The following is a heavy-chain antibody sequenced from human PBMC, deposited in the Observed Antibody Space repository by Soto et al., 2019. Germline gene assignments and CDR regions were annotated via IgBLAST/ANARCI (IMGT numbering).Heavy chain of an antibody. J-gene: IGHJ3*02. CDR2: INPNSGGT. D-gene: IGHD7-27*01. Sequence: ASVKVSCKASGYTFTGYYMHWVRQAPGQGLEWMGWINPNSGGTNYAQKFQGWVTMTRDTSISTAYMELSRLRSDDTAVYYCERARLTGDGTDAFDIWGQGTMVTVSS. CDR3: ERARLTGDGTDAFDI. CDR1: GYTFTGYY. V-gene: IGHV1-2*04.